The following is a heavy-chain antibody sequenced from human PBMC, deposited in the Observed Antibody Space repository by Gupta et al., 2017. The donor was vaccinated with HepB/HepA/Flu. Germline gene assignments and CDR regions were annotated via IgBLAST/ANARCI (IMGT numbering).Heavy chain of an antibody. CDR1: GFTFSNYA. CDR2: ISGSGAST. CDR3: AKQNIGTGWRIFDF. D-gene: IGHD6-19*01. Sequence: EVQLLESGGGLVQPGGSLRLSCAASGFTFSNYAMTWVRQAPGKGLEWVSAISGSGASTYYADSVKGRFTISRDNSKNTLYLQMNSLRADDTAVYYCAKQNIGTGWRIFDFWGQGNMVTVSS. J-gene: IGHJ4*02. V-gene: IGHV3-23*01.